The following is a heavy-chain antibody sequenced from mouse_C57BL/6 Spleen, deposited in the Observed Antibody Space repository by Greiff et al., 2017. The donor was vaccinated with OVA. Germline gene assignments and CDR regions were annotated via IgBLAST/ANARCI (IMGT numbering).Heavy chain of an antibody. Sequence: QVQLKESGAELVKPGASVKMSCKASGYTFTTYPIEWMKQNHGKSLEWIGNFHPYNDDTKYNEKFKGKATLTVEKSSSTVYLELSRLTSDDSAVYYCARRGYYDSSFPYWGQGTLVTVSA. D-gene: IGHD2-4*01. CDR3: ARRGYYDSSFPY. CDR2: FHPYNDDT. CDR1: GYTFTTYP. J-gene: IGHJ3*01. V-gene: IGHV1-47*01.